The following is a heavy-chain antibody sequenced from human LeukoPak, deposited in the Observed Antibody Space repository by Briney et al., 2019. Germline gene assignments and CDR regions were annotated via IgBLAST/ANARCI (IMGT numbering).Heavy chain of an antibody. D-gene: IGHD4/OR15-4a*01. CDR1: RFTFSSYE. CDR3: AKVSLNMVNDAFDI. CDR2: ISSSGSTI. J-gene: IGHJ3*02. V-gene: IGHV3-48*03. Sequence: GGSLRLSCAASRFTFSSYEMNWVRQAPGKGLEWVSYISSSGSTIYYADSVKGRFTISRDNSKNTLYLQMNGLRAEDTAMYYCAKVSLNMVNDAFDIWGQGTMVSVSS.